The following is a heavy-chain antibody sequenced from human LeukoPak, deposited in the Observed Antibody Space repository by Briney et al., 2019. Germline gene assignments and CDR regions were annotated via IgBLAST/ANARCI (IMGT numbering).Heavy chain of an antibody. D-gene: IGHD5-24*01. CDR1: GFNLSIYW. CDR3: ARGFDGYYGFDI. Sequence: GGSLRLSCEASGFNLSIYWMSWVRQAPGKGLEWVANINQDGSEKYYVDSVKGRFTISRDNAKKSLYLQMNSLRVEDTAVYYCARGFDGYYGFDIWGQGTMVTVSS. CDR2: INQDGSEK. J-gene: IGHJ3*02. V-gene: IGHV3-7*05.